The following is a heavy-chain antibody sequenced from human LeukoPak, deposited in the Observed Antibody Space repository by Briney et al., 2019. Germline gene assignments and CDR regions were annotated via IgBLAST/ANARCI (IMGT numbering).Heavy chain of an antibody. CDR2: IKQDGSEK. Sequence: GGSLRLSCAASGFTFSSYCMSWVRQAPGKGLEWVANIKQDGSEKYYVDSVKGRFTISRDNAKNSLYLQMNSLRAEDTAVYYCASLKAWSSTNSDAFDIWGQGTMVTVSS. V-gene: IGHV3-7*01. J-gene: IGHJ3*02. CDR3: ASLKAWSSTNSDAFDI. D-gene: IGHD2-2*01. CDR1: GFTFSSYC.